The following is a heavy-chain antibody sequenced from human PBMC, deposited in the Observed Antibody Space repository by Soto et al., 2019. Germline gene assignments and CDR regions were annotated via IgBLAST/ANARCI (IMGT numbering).Heavy chain of an antibody. CDR1: GFTFSSYG. D-gene: IGHD3-10*01. CDR3: AKGRDAGFNYYYYGMDV. J-gene: IGHJ6*02. Sequence: GGSLRLSCAASGFTFSSYGMHWVRQAPGKGLEWVAVISYDGSNKYYADSVKGRFTISRDNSKNTLYLQMNSLRAEDTAVYYCAKGRDAGFNYYYYGMDVWGQGTTXTVSS. CDR2: ISYDGSNK. V-gene: IGHV3-30*18.